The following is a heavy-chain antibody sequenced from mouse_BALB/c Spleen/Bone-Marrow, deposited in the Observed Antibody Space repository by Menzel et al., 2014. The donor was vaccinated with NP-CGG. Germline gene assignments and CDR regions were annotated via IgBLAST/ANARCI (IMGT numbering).Heavy chain of an antibody. D-gene: IGHD1-1*01. CDR2: ILPGSGST. CDR3: ASEYSCGSSYLDY. CDR1: GYTFSSYW. J-gene: IGHJ2*01. V-gene: IGHV1-9*01. Sequence: VQLQQSGAELVKPGASVKISCKATGYTFSSYWIEWVKQRPGQGLEWIGEILPGSGSTIYNEKFKGKATFTADTSSNTASRQPSSQTTGLTAVYYSASEYSCGSSYLDYWGQGTPLTVSS.